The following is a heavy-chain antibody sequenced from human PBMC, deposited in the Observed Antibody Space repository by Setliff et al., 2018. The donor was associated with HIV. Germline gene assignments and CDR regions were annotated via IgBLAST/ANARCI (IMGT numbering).Heavy chain of an antibody. D-gene: IGHD3-16*01. V-gene: IGHV1-2*02. J-gene: IGHJ3*01. CDR1: GFTFIDYY. CDR3: ARDDGGYNYAEAFDV. Sequence: GASVKVSCKASGFTFIDYYIHWVRQAPGQGLEWMGWINPNSGGTNYAQKFQGRVIMTRDTSFSTAYMELSSLKSDDTAVYYCARDDGGYNYAEAFDVWGQGTMVTVSS. CDR2: INPNSGGT.